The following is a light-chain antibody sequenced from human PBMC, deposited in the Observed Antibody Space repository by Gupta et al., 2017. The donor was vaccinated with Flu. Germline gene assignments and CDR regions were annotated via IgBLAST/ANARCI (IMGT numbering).Light chain of an antibody. CDR2: EAS. V-gene: IGLV2-8*01. Sequence: QSALTQPPSPSGFPGQSVNVSCNGTSSDSGAYNYVSWYQKHPGKAPNLIIYEASKRPSGVPDRFCGSKSGNTASLTVSGLQSDDEADYYCSSYVGSNDVLFGGGTKLTVL. CDR3: SSYVGSNDVL. CDR1: SSDSGAYNY. J-gene: IGLJ2*01.